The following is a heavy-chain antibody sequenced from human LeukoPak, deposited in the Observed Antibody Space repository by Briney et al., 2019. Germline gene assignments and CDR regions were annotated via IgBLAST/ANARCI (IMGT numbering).Heavy chain of an antibody. D-gene: IGHD3-22*01. V-gene: IGHV4-59*11. CDR2: IDYSGST. J-gene: IGHJ3*02. Sequence: ASETLSLTCTVSGGSMRSHYWSWIRRTPGKGLEWIGYIDYSGSTRYNPSLQSRVTISVDTSKNQFSLKLTSVTATDTAVYYCARLINNDNSGDADTFDMWGQGTVVTVFS. CDR3: ARLINNDNSGDADTFDM. CDR1: GGSMRSHY.